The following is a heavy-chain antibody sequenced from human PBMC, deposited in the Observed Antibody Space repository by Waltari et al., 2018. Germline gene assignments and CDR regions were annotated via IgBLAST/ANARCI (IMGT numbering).Heavy chain of an antibody. J-gene: IGHJ4*02. Sequence: QVQLQQWGAGLLKPSETLSLTCAVYGGSFSGYYWSWIRQPPGKGLEWMGIIYPGDSDTRYSPSFQGQVTISADKSISTAYLQWSSLKASDTAMYYCSRHLLGSRAQEGVDYWGQGTLVTVSS. CDR2: IYPGDSDT. V-gene: IGHV4-34*01. CDR3: SRHLLGSRAQEGVDY. CDR1: GGSFSGYY. D-gene: IGHD3-16*01.